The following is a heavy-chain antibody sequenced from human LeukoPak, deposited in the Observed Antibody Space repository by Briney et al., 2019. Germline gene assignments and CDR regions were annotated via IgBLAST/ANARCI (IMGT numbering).Heavy chain of an antibody. V-gene: IGHV3-21*01. Sequence: GGSLRLSCAASGFTFSSYSMNWVRQAPGKGLGWVSSISSSSSYIYYADSVKGRFTISRDNAKNSLYLQMNSLRAEDTAVYYCASSIAAAGTLGYWGQGTLITVSS. J-gene: IGHJ4*02. D-gene: IGHD6-13*01. CDR2: ISSSSSYI. CDR3: ASSIAAAGTLGY. CDR1: GFTFSSYS.